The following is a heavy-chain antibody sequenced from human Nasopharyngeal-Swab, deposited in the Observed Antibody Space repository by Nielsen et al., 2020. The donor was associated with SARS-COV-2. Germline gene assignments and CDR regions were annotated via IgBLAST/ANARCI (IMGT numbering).Heavy chain of an antibody. CDR3: AKGDIVLMVYPASAFDI. J-gene: IGHJ3*02. CDR1: GFTFSSYG. Sequence: GESLKISCAASGFTFSSYGMYWVRQAPGKGLEWVAVISYDGSNKYYADSVKGRFTISRDNSKNTLYLQMNSLRAEDTALYYCAKGDIVLMVYPASAFDIWGQGTMVTVST. V-gene: IGHV3-30*18. CDR2: ISYDGSNK. D-gene: IGHD2-8*01.